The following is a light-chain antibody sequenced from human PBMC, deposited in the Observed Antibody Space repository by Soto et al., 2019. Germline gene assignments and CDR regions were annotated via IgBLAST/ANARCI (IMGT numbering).Light chain of an antibody. CDR1: QSVSSY. V-gene: IGKV3-11*01. CDR2: DAS. CDR3: QQRSNWLFT. Sequence: EIVVTQSPATLSLSPGERATLSCRASQSVSSYLACYQQKPGQAPRLLIYDASNRATGIPARFSGSGSGTDFTLTISRLYPEDFAVYYCQQRSNWLFTFGPGPKVDIK. J-gene: IGKJ3*01.